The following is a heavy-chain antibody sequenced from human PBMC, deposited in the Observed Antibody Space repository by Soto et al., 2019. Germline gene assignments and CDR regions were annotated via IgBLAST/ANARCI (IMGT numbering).Heavy chain of an antibody. J-gene: IGHJ6*02. CDR1: GYTFTGYY. V-gene: IGHV1-2*04. CDR2: INPNSGGT. D-gene: IGHD6-19*01. Sequence: ASVKVSCKASGYTFTGYYMHWVRQAPGQGLEWMGWINPNSGGTNYAQKFQGWVTMTGDTSISTAYMELSRLRSDDTAVYYCARGIAVAEYYYYGMDVWGQGTTVTVSS. CDR3: ARGIAVAEYYYYGMDV.